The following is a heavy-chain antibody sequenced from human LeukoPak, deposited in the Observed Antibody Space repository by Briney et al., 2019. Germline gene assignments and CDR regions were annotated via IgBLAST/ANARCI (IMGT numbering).Heavy chain of an antibody. J-gene: IGHJ1*01. V-gene: IGHV3-7*03. Sequence: GGSLRLSCSASGFTFSSYWMSWVRQTTGKGLECVAKIREDGNEKFYVDSVKGRFTISRDNSKNTLYLQMNSLRAEDTAVYYCAKVRGAYDFWSGYYTYFQHWGQGTLVTVSS. CDR3: AKVRGAYDFWSGYYTYFQH. CDR1: GFTFSSYW. CDR2: IREDGNEK. D-gene: IGHD3-3*01.